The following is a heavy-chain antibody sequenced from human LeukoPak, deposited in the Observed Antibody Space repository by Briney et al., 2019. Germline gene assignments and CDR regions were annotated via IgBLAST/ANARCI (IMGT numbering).Heavy chain of an antibody. CDR2: IYTSGTT. V-gene: IGHV4-4*07. Sequence: PSETLSLTCTVSGDSTNGYYWSWIRQPAGEGLEWIGRIYTSGTTNYNPSLKSRVTMSVDTSKIQFSLRLNSVTAADTAVYYCARGIGTTSFDYWGQGALVTVSS. D-gene: IGHD1-7*01. CDR1: GDSTNGYY. CDR3: ARGIGTTSFDY. J-gene: IGHJ4*02.